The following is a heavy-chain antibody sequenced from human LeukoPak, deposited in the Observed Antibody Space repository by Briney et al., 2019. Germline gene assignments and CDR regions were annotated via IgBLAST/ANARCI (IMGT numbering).Heavy chain of an antibody. Sequence: PSETLSLTCTVSGGSISSYSWTWIRQPPGKGLEWIGYIYYSGSTTYNPSLKSRVTFSVDTSRNQFSLKLTSVTAADTALYYCARGQGGNYYLNYFDYWGQGALVTVSS. V-gene: IGHV4-59*01. D-gene: IGHD1-26*01. CDR1: GGSISSYS. J-gene: IGHJ4*02. CDR3: ARGQGGNYYLNYFDY. CDR2: IYYSGST.